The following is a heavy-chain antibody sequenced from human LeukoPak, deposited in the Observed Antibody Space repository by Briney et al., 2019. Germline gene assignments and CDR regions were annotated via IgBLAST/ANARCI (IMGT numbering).Heavy chain of an antibody. CDR1: GFTFSSYW. J-gene: IGHJ4*02. CDR3: KSGGAAPGSFDY. D-gene: IGHD1-1*01. Sequence: GGSLRLSCAASGFTFSSYWMSWLRQAPGKGLAGVANIKYDGNEEYYVDSVKGRFTISRDNAKNSLFLQLNSLSGEETAVYYCKSGGAAPGSFDYWGQGTLVTVSP. V-gene: IGHV3-7*01. CDR2: IKYDGNEE.